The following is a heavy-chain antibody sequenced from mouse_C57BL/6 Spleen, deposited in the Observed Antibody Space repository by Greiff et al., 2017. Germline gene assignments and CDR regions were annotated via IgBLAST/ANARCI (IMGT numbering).Heavy chain of an antibody. V-gene: IGHV5-4*01. CDR3: ARDQGYYGGRYLDV. D-gene: IGHD1-1*01. J-gene: IGHJ1*03. Sequence: EVQLVESGGGLVKPGGSLKLSCAASGFTFSSYAMPWVRQTPEKRLEWVATISDGGSYTYYPDNVKGRCTISRDNAKNNLYLQMSNLTSEDTAMDYCARDQGYYGGRYLDVWGTGTTVTVSS. CDR2: ISDGGSYT. CDR1: GFTFSSYA.